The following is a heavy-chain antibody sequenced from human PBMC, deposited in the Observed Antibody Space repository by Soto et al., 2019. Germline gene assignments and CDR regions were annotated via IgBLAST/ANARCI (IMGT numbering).Heavy chain of an antibody. J-gene: IGHJ4*02. V-gene: IGHV3-23*01. CDR1: GFTLSSYA. D-gene: IGHD2-2*01. Sequence: PVWSLRLSCAASGFTLSSYAMSWVRQAPGKGLEWVSAISGSGGITYYADSVKGRFTISRDNSKNTLYLQMNSLRAEGTAVYYCEKDVGVVGTAAAAYWGQGTLVTVSS. CDR3: EKDVGVVGTAAAAY. CDR2: ISGSGGIT.